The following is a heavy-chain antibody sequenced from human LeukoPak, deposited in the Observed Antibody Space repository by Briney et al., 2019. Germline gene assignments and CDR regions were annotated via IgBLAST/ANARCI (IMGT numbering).Heavy chain of an antibody. CDR3: ARTGSTGGY. Sequence: SETLSLTCTVSGGSVSGGNYYCSWTRQSPGKGLEWIGYIHYSGSTVYSPSLKSRVTMSIDTSKNQFSLNLSSVTAADTAVYYCARTGSTGGYWGQGTPVTVSS. CDR2: IHYSGST. V-gene: IGHV4-61*01. D-gene: IGHD1-14*01. CDR1: GGSVSGGNYY. J-gene: IGHJ4*02.